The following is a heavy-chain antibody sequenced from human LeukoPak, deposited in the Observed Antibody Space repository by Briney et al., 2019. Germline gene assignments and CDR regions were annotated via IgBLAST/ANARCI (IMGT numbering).Heavy chain of an antibody. J-gene: IGHJ4*02. Sequence: GASVKVSCKASGGTFSSYAISWVRQAPGQGLEWMGGIIPIFGTANYAQKFQGRVTITADKSTSTAYMELSSLRSEDTAVYYCAISIVGATSIHDYWGQGTWSPSPQ. V-gene: IGHV1-69*06. D-gene: IGHD1-26*01. CDR3: AISIVGATSIHDY. CDR2: IIPIFGTA. CDR1: GGTFSSYA.